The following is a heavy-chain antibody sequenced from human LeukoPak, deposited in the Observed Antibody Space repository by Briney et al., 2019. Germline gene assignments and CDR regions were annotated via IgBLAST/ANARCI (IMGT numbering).Heavy chain of an antibody. CDR3: ARGRVDTAMVTEAFDI. Sequence: SETLSLTCAVYGGSFSGYYWSWIRQPPGKGLEWIGEINHSGSTNYNPSLKSRVTISVDTSKNQFSLKLSSVTAADTAVYYCARGRVDTAMVTEAFDIWGQGTMATVSS. D-gene: IGHD5-18*01. CDR2: INHSGST. J-gene: IGHJ3*02. V-gene: IGHV4-34*01. CDR1: GGSFSGYY.